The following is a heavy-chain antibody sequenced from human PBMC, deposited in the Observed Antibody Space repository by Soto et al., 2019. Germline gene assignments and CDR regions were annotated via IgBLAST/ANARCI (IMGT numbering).Heavy chain of an antibody. CDR1: GGSISSYY. D-gene: IGHD3-22*01. Sequence: QVQLQESGPGLVKPSETLSLTCSVSGGSISSYYWSWIRQPPGKGLEWIAYIYYSGTSYNPSLKSRVSISLDTSKSQFSLKLSSVTAAYTAVYYCARTYDGSGPNSGGYAFDIWGQGTMVTVSS. CDR3: ARTYDGSGPNSGGYAFDI. J-gene: IGHJ3*02. CDR2: IYYSGT. V-gene: IGHV4-59*01.